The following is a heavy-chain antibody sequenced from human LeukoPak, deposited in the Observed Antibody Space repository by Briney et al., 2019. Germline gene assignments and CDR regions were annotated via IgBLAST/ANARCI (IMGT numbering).Heavy chain of an antibody. CDR1: GYSFTGYY. CDR3: ARGYYGSGRLYYYYYYMDV. V-gene: IGHV1-2*02. Sequence: ASVKVSCKASGYSFTGYYMHWVRQAPGQGLEWMGWINPNSGGTNYAQKFQGRVTMTRDTSISTAYMELSRLRSDDTAVYYCARGYYGSGRLYYYYYYMDVWGKGTTVTISS. J-gene: IGHJ6*03. D-gene: IGHD3-10*01. CDR2: INPNSGGT.